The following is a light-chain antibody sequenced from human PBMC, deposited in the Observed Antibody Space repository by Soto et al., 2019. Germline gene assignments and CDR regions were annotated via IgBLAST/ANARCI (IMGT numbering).Light chain of an antibody. CDR1: QDISNY. J-gene: IGKJ4*01. V-gene: IGKV1-33*01. Sequence: DIQMTQSPSSLSASVGDRVTITCQASQDISNYLNWYQQKPGKAPKLLIYDASDLETGVPSRFSGGGSGTDFTFTISSLQPEDIATYYCQQYAILPLTFGGGTKVEIK. CDR3: QQYAILPLT. CDR2: DAS.